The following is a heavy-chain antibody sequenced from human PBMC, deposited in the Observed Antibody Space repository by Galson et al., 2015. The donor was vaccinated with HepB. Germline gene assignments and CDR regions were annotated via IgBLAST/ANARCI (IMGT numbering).Heavy chain of an antibody. Sequence: SLRLSCAASGFTFSSYWMSWVRQAPGKGLEWVANIKQDGSEKYYVDSVKGRFTISRDNAKYSLYLQMNSLRAEDTAVYYCARAAYYYDSSGYSFDYWGQGTLVTVSS. CDR2: IKQDGSEK. CDR1: GFTFSSYW. D-gene: IGHD3-22*01. J-gene: IGHJ4*02. CDR3: ARAAYYYDSSGYSFDY. V-gene: IGHV3-7*03.